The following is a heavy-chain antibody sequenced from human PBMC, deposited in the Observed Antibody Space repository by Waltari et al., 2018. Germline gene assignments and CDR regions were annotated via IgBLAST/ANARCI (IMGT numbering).Heavy chain of an antibody. Sequence: EVQLVQSGAEVKKSGATVKISCKVSGYTFTDYYMHWVQQAPGKGLEWMGLVDPEDGETIYAEKFQGRVTITADTSTDTAYMELSSLRSEDTAVYYCATGTTSSVSPPLVYYYYMDVWGKGTTVTVSS. CDR1: GYTFTDYY. CDR3: ATGTTSSVSPPLVYYYYMDV. D-gene: IGHD1-1*01. V-gene: IGHV1-69-2*01. J-gene: IGHJ6*03. CDR2: VDPEDGET.